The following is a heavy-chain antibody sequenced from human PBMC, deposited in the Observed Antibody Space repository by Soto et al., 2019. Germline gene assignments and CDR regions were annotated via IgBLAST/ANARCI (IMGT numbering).Heavy chain of an antibody. J-gene: IGHJ3*02. CDR2: IYPSDSDT. CDR1: GYSFTNYW. V-gene: IGHV5-51*01. Sequence: GESLKISCKGSGYSFTNYWIGWVRQMPGKGLESMGVIYPSDSDTRYSPSFQGQVTISVDKSINTAYLQWSSLKASDTAMYFCARRPTSDGFAIWGQGTMVTVSS. CDR3: ARRPTSDGFAI.